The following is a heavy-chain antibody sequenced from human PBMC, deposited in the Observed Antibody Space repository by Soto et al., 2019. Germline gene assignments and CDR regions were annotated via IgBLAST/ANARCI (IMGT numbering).Heavy chain of an antibody. CDR3: ARDRGRPDLRDTHYYDSSDLDYGMDV. V-gene: IGHV3-7*01. J-gene: IGHJ6*02. CDR2: INQDGSEK. Sequence: EVRLVESGGGLVQPGGSLTLSCAASGFTFSSYWMTWVRQAPGKGLEWVANINQDGSEKYYMDSMKGRFTISRDNAKNVLLLQLNSLRAEDTAVYYCARDRGRPDLRDTHYYDSSDLDYGMDVWGQGTTVTVSS. CDR1: GFTFSSYW. D-gene: IGHD3-22*01.